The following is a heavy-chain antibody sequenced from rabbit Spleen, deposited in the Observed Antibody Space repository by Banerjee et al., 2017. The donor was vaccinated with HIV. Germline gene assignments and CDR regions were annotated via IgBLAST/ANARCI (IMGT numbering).Heavy chain of an antibody. V-gene: IGHV1S45*01. CDR3: ARALPVIIGCNFGF. CDR1: GLDCSINFW. J-gene: IGHJ6*01. CDR2: IDFTESGGT. D-gene: IGHD1-1*01. Sequence: QEQLVEAGGGVNKPGTSITISCEAGGLDCSINFWRVWDRQAPGKGLEWIACIDFTESGGTYYTSSAKGRFPISRSSSTTVTLPMNSITPADTATYFCARALPVIIGCNFGFWGQGTLVTVS.